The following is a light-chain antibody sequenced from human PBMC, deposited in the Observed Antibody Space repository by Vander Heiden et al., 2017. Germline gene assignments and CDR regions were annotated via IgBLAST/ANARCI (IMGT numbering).Light chain of an antibody. V-gene: IGKV3-15*01. Sequence: EIVMTQSPATLSVSPGERATLSCRASQSVSSNLAWYQQKPGQAPRLLIYGASTRATGIPARFSGSGSGTEFTLTISSLQSEDFAVYYCQQYYNWPQTFGQGTLLEIK. CDR1: QSVSSN. J-gene: IGKJ5*01. CDR2: GAS. CDR3: QQYYNWPQT.